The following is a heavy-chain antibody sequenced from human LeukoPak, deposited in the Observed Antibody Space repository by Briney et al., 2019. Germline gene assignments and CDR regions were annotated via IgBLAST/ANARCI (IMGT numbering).Heavy chain of an antibody. D-gene: IGHD1-26*01. Sequence: PSQTLSLTCTVSGDSISRGRYYWSWVRQPAGKELEWIGRIYASGKTYYNPYTPSLKSRVAMSLDTSKNQVSLYLTSVTAADTAMYFCARSFSEKFYFESWGQGTLVTVSS. CDR2: IYASGKT. CDR1: GDSISRGRYY. J-gene: IGHJ4*02. CDR3: ARSFSEKFYFES. V-gene: IGHV4-61*02.